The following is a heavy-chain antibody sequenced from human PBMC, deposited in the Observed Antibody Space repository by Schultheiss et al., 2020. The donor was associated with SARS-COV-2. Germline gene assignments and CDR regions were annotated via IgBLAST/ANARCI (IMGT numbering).Heavy chain of an antibody. D-gene: IGHD1-1*01. CDR1: GFTFSDYY. Sequence: GGSLRLSCAASGFTFSDYYMSWIRQAPGKGLEWVSYISSSSSYTNYADSVKGRFTISRDNSKNTLYLQMNSLRAEDTAVYYCAKVKRVNWNDEGAFDYWGQGTLVTVSS. CDR2: ISSSSSYT. J-gene: IGHJ4*02. CDR3: AKVKRVNWNDEGAFDY. V-gene: IGHV3-11*05.